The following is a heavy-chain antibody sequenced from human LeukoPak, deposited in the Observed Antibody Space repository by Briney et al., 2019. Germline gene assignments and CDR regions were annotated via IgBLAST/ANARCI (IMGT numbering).Heavy chain of an antibody. CDR3: ARDLVRRYRTGWQTYDAFDI. Sequence: SDTLALTCTVSCGPIRSGANYWGGIRQHPGKGVEGIGHFYYSGNPYYNPSLKCRVTITLDTSQNQYPLMVTPVTAADSAVFFCARDLVRRYRTGWQTYDAFDIWGQGTMVTVSS. J-gene: IGHJ3*02. CDR1: CGPIRSGANY. CDR2: FYYSGNP. D-gene: IGHD2-8*02. V-gene: IGHV4-31*03.